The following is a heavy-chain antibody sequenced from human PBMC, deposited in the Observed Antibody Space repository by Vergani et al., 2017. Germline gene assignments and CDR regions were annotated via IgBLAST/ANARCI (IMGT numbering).Heavy chain of an antibody. D-gene: IGHD7-27*01. CDR2: ISSSGSTI. CDR3: ARDLGQPLRLDY. J-gene: IGHJ4*02. Sequence: EVQLVESGGGLVQPGGSLRLSCAASGFTFGSYEMNWVRQAPGKGLEWVSYISSSGSTIYYADSVKGRFTISRDNAKNSLYLQMNSLRAEDTAVYYCARDLGQPLRLDYWGQGTLVTVSS. CDR1: GFTFGSYE. V-gene: IGHV3-48*03.